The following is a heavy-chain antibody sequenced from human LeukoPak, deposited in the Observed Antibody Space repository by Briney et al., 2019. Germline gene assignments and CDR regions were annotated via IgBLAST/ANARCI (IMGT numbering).Heavy chain of an antibody. D-gene: IGHD4-23*01. CDR3: ARGDYGGNPRDGYYYYLDV. CDR2: INPSGGST. CDR1: GYTFTSYY. V-gene: IGHV1-46*01. Sequence: ASVKVSCKASGYTFTSYYMHWVRQAPGQGLEWMGIINPSGGSTSYAQKFQGRVTISVDTSKNQSSLKLSSVTAADTAVYYCARGDYGGNPRDGYYYYLDVWGKGTTVTVSS. J-gene: IGHJ6*03.